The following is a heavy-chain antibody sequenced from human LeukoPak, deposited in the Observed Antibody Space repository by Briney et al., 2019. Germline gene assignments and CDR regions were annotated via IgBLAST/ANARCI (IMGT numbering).Heavy chain of an antibody. CDR1: GFTFSRHW. CDR2: INSDGSST. V-gene: IGHV3-74*01. J-gene: IGHJ4*02. CDR3: ARGSGDFDS. D-gene: IGHD2-15*01. Sequence: GGSLRLSCAASGFTFSRHWMHWVRQAPGKGLVWVSRINSDGSSTSYADSVKGRFTISRDDANNSLLLQMNSLRAEDTAVYYCARGSGDFDSWGQGTLVTVSS.